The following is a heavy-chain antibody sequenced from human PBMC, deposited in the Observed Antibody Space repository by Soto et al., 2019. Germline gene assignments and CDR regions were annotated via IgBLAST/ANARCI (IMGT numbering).Heavy chain of an antibody. CDR2: ISSSSSYI. V-gene: IGHV3-21*01. CDR1: GFTFSSYS. J-gene: IGHJ3*02. CDR3: AIDPRITIFGVANSDAFDI. D-gene: IGHD3-3*01. Sequence: GGSLRLSCAASGFTFSSYSMNWVRQAPGKGLEWVSSISSSSSYIYYADSVKGRFTISRDNAKNSLYLQMNSLRAEDTAVYYCAIDPRITIFGVANSDAFDIWGQGTMVTVSS.